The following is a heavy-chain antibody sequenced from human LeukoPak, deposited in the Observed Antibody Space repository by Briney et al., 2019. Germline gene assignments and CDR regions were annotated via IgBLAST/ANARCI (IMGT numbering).Heavy chain of an antibody. CDR2: MNPNSGNT. CDR3: ARGIFARSGYLFPPYYYYMDV. CDR1: GYTFASYD. J-gene: IGHJ6*03. Sequence: GASVKVSCKASGYTFASYDINWVRQATGQGLEWMRWMNPNSGNTGYAQKFQGRVTVTRNTSISTAYMELSSLRSEDTAVYYCARGIFARSGYLFPPYYYYMDVWGKGTTVTISS. V-gene: IGHV1-8*01. D-gene: IGHD3-22*01.